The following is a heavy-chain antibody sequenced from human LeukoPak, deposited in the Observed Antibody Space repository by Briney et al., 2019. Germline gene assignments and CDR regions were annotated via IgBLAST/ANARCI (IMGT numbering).Heavy chain of an antibody. CDR3: ATSRGVLTPFDY. Sequence: SETLSLTCTVSGGSISSSSYYWSWIRQPPGKGLEWIGYFYYSGSTNYNPSLKRRVTISGDTSKNQFSLKLNSVTAADTAVYYCATSRGVLTPFDYWGQGTLVTVSS. CDR1: GGSISSSSYY. D-gene: IGHD3-10*01. J-gene: IGHJ4*02. V-gene: IGHV4-61*01. CDR2: FYYSGST.